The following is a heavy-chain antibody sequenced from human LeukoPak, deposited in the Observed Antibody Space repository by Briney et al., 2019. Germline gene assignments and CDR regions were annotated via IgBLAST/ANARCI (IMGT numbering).Heavy chain of an antibody. J-gene: IGHJ4*02. V-gene: IGHV3-53*01. CDR3: ARDPPFDYGGNSGSDY. D-gene: IGHD4-23*01. CDR1: GFTVSRNY. CDR2: IYSGGSI. Sequence: GGSLRLSCAASGFTVSRNYMSWVRQAPGKGLEWVSVIYSGGSIYYADSVKGRFTISRDNAKNSLYLQMNSLRAEDTAVYYCARDPPFDYGGNSGSDYWGQGTLVTVSS.